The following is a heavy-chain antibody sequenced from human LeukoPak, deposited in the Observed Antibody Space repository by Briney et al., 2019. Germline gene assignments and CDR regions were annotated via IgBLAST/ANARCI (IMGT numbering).Heavy chain of an antibody. V-gene: IGHV3-7*03. CDR2: IKQDGSEK. CDR3: ARDLTGTTDY. J-gene: IGHJ4*02. D-gene: IGHD1-7*01. Sequence: ETLSLTCAVYGGSFSGYYWSWVRQAPGKGLEWVANIKQDGSEKYYVDSVKGRFTISRDNAKNSLYLQMNSLRAEDTAVYYCARDLTGTTDYWGQGTLVTVSS. CDR1: GGSFSGYY.